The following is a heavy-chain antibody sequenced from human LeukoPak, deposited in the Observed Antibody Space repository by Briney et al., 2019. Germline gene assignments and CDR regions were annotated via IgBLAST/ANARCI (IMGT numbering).Heavy chain of an antibody. CDR2: ISAYNGNT. J-gene: IGHJ4*02. Sequence: ASVKVSCKASGYTFTSYGISWVRQAPGQGLEWMGWISAYNGNTNYAQKLQGRVTMTTDTSTSTAYMELRSLRSDDTAVYYCASTRVPNYDYVWGSYPFDYWGQGTLVTVSS. D-gene: IGHD3-16*02. CDR3: ASTRVPNYDYVWGSYPFDY. V-gene: IGHV1-18*01. CDR1: GYTFTSYG.